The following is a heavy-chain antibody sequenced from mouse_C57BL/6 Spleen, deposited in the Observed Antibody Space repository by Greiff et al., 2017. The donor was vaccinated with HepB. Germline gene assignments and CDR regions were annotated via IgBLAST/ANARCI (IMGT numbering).Heavy chain of an antibody. CDR2: ISSGSSTI. J-gene: IGHJ2*01. CDR1: GFTFSDYG. CDR3: ATPPLTRKGYYFDY. V-gene: IGHV5-17*01. D-gene: IGHD4-1*01. Sequence: DVKLQESGGGLVKPGGSLKLSCAASGFTFSDYGMHWVRQAPEKGLEWVAYISSGSSTIYYADTVKGRFTISRDNAKNTLFLQMTSLRSEDTAMYYCATPPLTRKGYYFDYWGQGTTLTVSS.